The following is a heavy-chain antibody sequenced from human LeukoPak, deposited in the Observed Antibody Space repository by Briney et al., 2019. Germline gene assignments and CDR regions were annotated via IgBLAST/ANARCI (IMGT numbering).Heavy chain of an antibody. CDR3: AKEGYYYDSSGYNYYYGMDV. CDR2: ISYDGSNK. J-gene: IGHJ6*02. CDR1: GFTLSSYG. Sequence: GGSLRLSCAASGFTLSSYGMRWVRQAPGKGLEWVAVISYDGSNKYYADSVKGRFTISRDNSKNTLYLQMNSLRAEDTAVYYCAKEGYYYDSSGYNYYYGMDVWGQGTTATVSS. D-gene: IGHD3-22*01. V-gene: IGHV3-30*18.